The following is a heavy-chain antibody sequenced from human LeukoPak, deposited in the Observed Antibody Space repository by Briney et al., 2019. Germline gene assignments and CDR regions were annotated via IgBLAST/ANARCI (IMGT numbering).Heavy chain of an antibody. CDR2: IVGSGTST. D-gene: IGHD5-18*01. Sequence: GGSLRLSCATSGFTFSSHAMNWVRRAPGKGLEWVSGIVGSGTSTYYADSVKGRFTVSRDNSKNTLYLQMKSLRVEDTAIYYCAKHRGSSYGSLDYWGQGILVTVSS. CDR3: AKHRGSSYGSLDY. CDR1: GFTFSSHA. J-gene: IGHJ4*02. V-gene: IGHV3-23*01.